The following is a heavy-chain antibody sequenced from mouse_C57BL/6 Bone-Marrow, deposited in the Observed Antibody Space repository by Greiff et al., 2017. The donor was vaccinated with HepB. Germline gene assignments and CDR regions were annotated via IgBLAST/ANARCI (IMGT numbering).Heavy chain of an antibody. CDR2: ISSGGDYI. CDR3: TRVGWLLRSFAY. V-gene: IGHV5-9-1*02. D-gene: IGHD2-3*01. CDR1: GFTFSSYA. Sequence: EVQRVESGEGLVKPGRSLKLSCAASGFTFSSYAMSWVRQTPEKRLEWVAYISSGGDYIYYADTVKGRFTISRDNARNTLYLQMSSLKSEDTAMYYCTRVGWLLRSFAYWGQGTLVTVSA. J-gene: IGHJ3*01.